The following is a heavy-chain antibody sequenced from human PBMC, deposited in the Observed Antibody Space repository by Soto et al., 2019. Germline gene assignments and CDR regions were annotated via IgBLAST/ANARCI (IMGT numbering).Heavy chain of an antibody. J-gene: IGHJ5*02. CDR3: ARGLGDTAMVTWFDP. Sequence: QVQLQESGPGLVKPSQTLSLTCTVSGGSISSGDYYWSWIRQPPGKGLEWIGYIYYSGSTYYNPSLKSRVTISVDTSKNQFSLKLSSVTAADTAVYYCARGLGDTAMVTWFDPWGQGTRVTVSS. V-gene: IGHV4-30-4*01. CDR2: IYYSGST. CDR1: GGSISSGDYY. D-gene: IGHD5-18*01.